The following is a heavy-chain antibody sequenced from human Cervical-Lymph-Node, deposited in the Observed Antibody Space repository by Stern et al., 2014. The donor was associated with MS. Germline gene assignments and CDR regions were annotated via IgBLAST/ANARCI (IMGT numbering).Heavy chain of an antibody. CDR3: ARLSTAVDF. CDR2: IPHSGDT. J-gene: IGHJ4*02. CDR1: GGSISSRY. Sequence: VQLEESGPGLVKPSETLSLTCAVSGGSISSRYWGWIRQPPGKGLEWIGLIPHSGDTKYNPSLKSRVTISLDKSTNQFSLKVTPVTAADTAVYYCARLSTAVDFWGQGTLVTVSS. V-gene: IGHV4-59*08.